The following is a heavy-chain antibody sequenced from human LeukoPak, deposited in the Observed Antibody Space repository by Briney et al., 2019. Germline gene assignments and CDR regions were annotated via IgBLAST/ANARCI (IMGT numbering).Heavy chain of an antibody. CDR2: IYYSGST. J-gene: IGHJ3*02. CDR3: ARDREDSRDAFDI. CDR1: GGSISSGSYY. Sequence: SETLSLTCTVSGGSISSGSYYWSWIRQPPGKGLEWIGYIYYSGSTNYNPSLKSRVTISVDTSKNQFSLKLSSVTAADTAVYYCARDREDSRDAFDIWGQGTMVTVSS. V-gene: IGHV4-61*01. D-gene: IGHD2-15*01.